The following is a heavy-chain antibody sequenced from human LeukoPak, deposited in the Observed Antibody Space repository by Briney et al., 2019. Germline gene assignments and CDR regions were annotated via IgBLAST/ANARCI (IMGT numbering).Heavy chain of an antibody. V-gene: IGHV1-69*13. CDR3: ARGYIVGVPWGNNWFDP. J-gene: IGHJ5*02. Sequence: ASVKVSCKASGGTFSSYAISWVRQAPGQGLEWMGGIIPIFGTANYGQEFKGRVTITADESTSTGYMELSSLRSEDTAVYYCARGYIVGVPWGNNWFDPWGQGTLVTVAS. D-gene: IGHD1-26*01. CDR2: IIPIFGTA. CDR1: GGTFSSYA.